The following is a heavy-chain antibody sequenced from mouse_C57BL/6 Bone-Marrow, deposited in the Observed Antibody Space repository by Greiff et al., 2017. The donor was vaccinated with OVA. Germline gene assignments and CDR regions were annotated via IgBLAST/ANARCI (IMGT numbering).Heavy chain of an antibody. D-gene: IGHD1-1*01. V-gene: IGHV1-61*01. Sequence: QVQLQQPGAELVRPGSSVKLSCKASGYTFTSYWMDWVKQRPGQGLEWIGNIYPSDSETHYNPKFKDKATLTVDKSSSTAYMQLSSLTSEDSAVYYCARYRSSLYAMDYWGQGTSVTVSS. CDR2: IYPSDSET. CDR1: GYTFTSYW. CDR3: ARYRSSLYAMDY. J-gene: IGHJ4*01.